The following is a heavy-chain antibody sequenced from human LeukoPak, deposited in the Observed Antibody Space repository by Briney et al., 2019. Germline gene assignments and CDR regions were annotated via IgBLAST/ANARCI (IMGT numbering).Heavy chain of an antibody. D-gene: IGHD3-10*01. CDR1: GFTFSSYW. V-gene: IGHV3-7*01. J-gene: IGHJ4*02. CDR2: IKQDGSEK. Sequence: PGGSLRLSCAASGFTFSSYWMSWVRQAPGKGLEWVANIKQDGSEKYYVDSVKGRFTISRDNAKNSLYLQMNSLRAEDTAVYYCARDPGIYGSGRILDYWGQGTLVTVSS. CDR3: ARDPGIYGSGRILDY.